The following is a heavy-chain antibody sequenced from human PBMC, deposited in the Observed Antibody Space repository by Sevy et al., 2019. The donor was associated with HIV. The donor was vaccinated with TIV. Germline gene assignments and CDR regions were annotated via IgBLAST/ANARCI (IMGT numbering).Heavy chain of an antibody. J-gene: IGHJ3*02. V-gene: IGHV4-59*01. CDR3: ARGGRGVTTAFDI. CDR2: IYYSGST. CDR1: GGSISSYY. D-gene: IGHD3-10*01. Sequence: SETLSLTCTVSGGSISSYYWSWIRQPPGKGLEWIGYIYYSGSTNYYPSLKSRVTVSVDTSKNQFSLKLSSVTAADTAVYYCARGGRGVTTAFDIWGQWIMVTVSS.